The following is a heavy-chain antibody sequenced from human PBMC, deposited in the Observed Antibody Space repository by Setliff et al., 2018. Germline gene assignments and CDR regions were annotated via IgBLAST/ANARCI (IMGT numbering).Heavy chain of an antibody. J-gene: IGHJ6*03. CDR3: ARDGYGDDWNTFVDVYYYYMDV. Sequence: NPSETLSLTCAVSGYSINSGYYWGWIRQSPGKGLEWIGSIYRDGNTYYNPSLRSRVTISVDTSKNQFSLNLSSVTAADTAVYYCARDGYGDDWNTFVDVYYYYMDVWGKGTTVTAP. CDR2: IYRDGNT. CDR1: GYSINSGYY. V-gene: IGHV4-38-2*02. D-gene: IGHD5-18*01.